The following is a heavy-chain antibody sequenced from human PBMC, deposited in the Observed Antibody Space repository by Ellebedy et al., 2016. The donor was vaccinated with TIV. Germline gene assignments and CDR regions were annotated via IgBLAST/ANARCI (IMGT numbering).Heavy chain of an antibody. Sequence: MPSETLSLTCTVSGGSISSSSYYWGWIRQPPGKGLEWIGSIYYSGSTYYNPSLKSRVTISVDTSKNQFSLKLSSVTAADTAVYYCARATDGGEYYWGQGTLVTVSS. CDR2: IYYSGST. V-gene: IGHV4-39*07. CDR3: ARATDGGEYY. J-gene: IGHJ4*02. CDR1: GGSISSSSYY. D-gene: IGHD3-16*01.